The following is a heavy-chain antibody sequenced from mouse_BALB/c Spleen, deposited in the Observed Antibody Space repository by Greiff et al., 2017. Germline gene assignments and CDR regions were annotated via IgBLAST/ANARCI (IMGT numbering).Heavy chain of an antibody. J-gene: IGHJ4*01. CDR3: ARVYDGYYGGY. CDR2: IWAGGST. D-gene: IGHD2-3*01. V-gene: IGHV2-9*02. Sequence: QVQLQQSGPGLVAPSQSLSITCTVSGFSLTSYGVHWVRQPPGKGLEWLGVIWAGGSTNYNSALMSRLSISKDNSTRQVFLKMNSLQTDDTAMYYCARVYDGYYGGYWGQGTSVTVSS. CDR1: GFSLTSYG.